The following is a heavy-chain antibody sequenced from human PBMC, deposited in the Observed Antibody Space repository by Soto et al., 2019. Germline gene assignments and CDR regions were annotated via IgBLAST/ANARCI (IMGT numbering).Heavy chain of an antibody. CDR1: GFSLSTSGVG. J-gene: IGHJ5*02. CDR2: IYWDDDK. D-gene: IGHD6-19*01. V-gene: IGHV2-5*02. CDR3: APRPHPFAVAGTSNWFDP. Sequence: QITLKESGPTLVKPTQTLTLTCTFSGFSLSTSGVGVGWIRQPPGKALEWLALIYWDDDKRYSPSLKSRLTIPQDXXQXHXXLTLTTLDPVDPATYYCAPRPHPFAVAGTSNWFDPWGQGPLVTVSS.